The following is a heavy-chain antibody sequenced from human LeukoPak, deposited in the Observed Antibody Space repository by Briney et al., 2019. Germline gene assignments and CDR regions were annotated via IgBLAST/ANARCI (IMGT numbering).Heavy chain of an antibody. CDR1: GFTFSSYA. D-gene: IGHD6-13*01. CDR2: VYTSGST. J-gene: IGHJ4*02. CDR3: ESAEPRGSNWYPY. Sequence: PGGSLRLSCAASGFTFSSYAMSWVRQAPGKGLEWIGRVYTSGSTSYHPSLKSRVTISVDTSKNQFSLKLSSVTAADTAVYFCESAEPRGSNWYPYWGQGTLVTVSS. V-gene: IGHV4-4*08.